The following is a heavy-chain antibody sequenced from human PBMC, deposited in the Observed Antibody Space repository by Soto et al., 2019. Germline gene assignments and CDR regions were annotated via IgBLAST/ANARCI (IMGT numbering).Heavy chain of an antibody. CDR3: ASEASSSSLDY. J-gene: IGHJ4*02. D-gene: IGHD6-6*01. CDR1: GFTFSSYW. V-gene: IGHV3-7*01. CDR2: IKQDGSEK. Sequence: QAGGSLRLSCAASGFTFSSYWMSWVRQAPGKGLEWVANIKQDGSEKYYVDSVKGRFTISRDNAKNSLYLQMNSLRAEDTAVYYCASEASSSSLDYWGQGTLVTVS.